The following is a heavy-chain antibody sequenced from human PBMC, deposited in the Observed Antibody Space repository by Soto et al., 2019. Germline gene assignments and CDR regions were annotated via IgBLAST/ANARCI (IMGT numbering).Heavy chain of an antibody. CDR1: GYSFTAYG. Sequence: QVQVVQSGDEVKETGASVRVSCKTSGYSFTAYGISWVRQAPEQGLEWMGWISCYNGKTKYAQKVQGRVTMTTDTSTSTAYMEVRSLRSDDTAIYYCVRDAPPPELRFLEWHNYDYNGMDVWGQGTTVTVSS. J-gene: IGHJ6*02. D-gene: IGHD3-3*01. CDR2: ISCYNGKT. CDR3: VRDAPPPELRFLEWHNYDYNGMDV. V-gene: IGHV1-18*01.